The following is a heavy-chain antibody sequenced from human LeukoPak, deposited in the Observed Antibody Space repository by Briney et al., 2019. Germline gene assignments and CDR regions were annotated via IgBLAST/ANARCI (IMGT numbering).Heavy chain of an antibody. CDR1: GFIFSTYW. D-gene: IGHD1-26*01. CDR2: INNDGSNT. Sequence: PGGSLRLSCTGSGFIFSTYWMHWVRQAPGKGLVWVSRINNDGSNTWYADSVKGRFTFSRDNAKNTLYLQMNSLRVEDTAVYYCARDQDGVGATIDYWGQGTLVTVSS. CDR3: ARDQDGVGATIDY. V-gene: IGHV3-74*01. J-gene: IGHJ4*02.